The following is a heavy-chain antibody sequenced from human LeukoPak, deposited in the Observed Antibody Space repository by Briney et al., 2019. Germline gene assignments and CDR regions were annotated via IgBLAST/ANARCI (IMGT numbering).Heavy chain of an antibody. J-gene: IGHJ4*02. Sequence: ASVKVSCKASGGTFSSYAISWVRQAPGQGLEWMGGIIPIFGTANYAQKFQGRVTITADESTSTAYMELSSLRSEDTAVYYCASHVDTAMGYFDYWGQGTLVTVSS. D-gene: IGHD5-18*01. V-gene: IGHV1-69*13. CDR1: GGTFSSYA. CDR3: ASHVDTAMGYFDY. CDR2: IIPIFGTA.